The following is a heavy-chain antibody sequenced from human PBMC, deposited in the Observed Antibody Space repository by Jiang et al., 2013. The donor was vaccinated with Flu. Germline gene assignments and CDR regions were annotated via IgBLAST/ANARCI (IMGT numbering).Heavy chain of an antibody. CDR3: ARGPTYYYDRYFYYGMDV. CDR2: IIPIFGTA. V-gene: IGHV1-69*01. J-gene: IGHJ6*02. Sequence: VQLVESGADVKKPGSSVRVSCKASGDTFSSYEISWVRQAPGQGLEWMGGIIPIFGTAEYAQRFQGRVTITADESTSTAYMDLSSLRSEDTAMYYCARGPTYYYDRYFYYGMDVWGQGTTVTVSS. CDR1: GDTFSSYE. D-gene: IGHD3-22*01.